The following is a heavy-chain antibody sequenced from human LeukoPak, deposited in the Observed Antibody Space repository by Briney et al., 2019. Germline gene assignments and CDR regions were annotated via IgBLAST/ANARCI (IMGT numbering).Heavy chain of an antibody. J-gene: IGHJ6*02. Sequence: GASVKVSCKASGGTFSSYAISWVRQAPGQGLEWMGGIIPIFGTANYAQKFQGRVTITADESTSTAYMELSSLRSEDTAVYYCARAVGADTGGRDYYYYGMDVWGQGTTVTVSS. D-gene: IGHD1-26*01. CDR3: ARAVGADTGGRDYYYYGMDV. CDR1: GGTFSSYA. V-gene: IGHV1-69*13. CDR2: IIPIFGTA.